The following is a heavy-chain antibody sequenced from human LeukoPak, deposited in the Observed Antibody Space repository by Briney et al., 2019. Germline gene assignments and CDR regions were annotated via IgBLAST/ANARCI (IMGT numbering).Heavy chain of an antibody. D-gene: IGHD2-2*01. J-gene: IGHJ6*03. CDR3: AKESCSSTSCYYYYYYVDV. V-gene: IGHV3-23*01. Sequence: PGGSLRLSCAASGFTFSSYAMSWVRQAPGKGLEWVSAISGSGGNTYYADSVKGRFAISRDNSKNTLYLQMNSLRAEDTAVYYCAKESCSSTSCYYYYYYVDVWGKGTTVIVSS. CDR1: GFTFSSYA. CDR2: ISGSGGNT.